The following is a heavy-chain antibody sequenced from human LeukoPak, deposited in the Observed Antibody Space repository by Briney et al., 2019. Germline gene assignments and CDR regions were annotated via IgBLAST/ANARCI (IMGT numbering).Heavy chain of an antibody. Sequence: GGSLRLSCAASGFSFSTRGMHWVRQAPGKGLEWVSYISSSGRTTYYADSVKGRFTISRDNAKNSLYLQMNSLRAEDTAVYYCARGGYGSSWGQGTLVTVSS. CDR2: ISSSGRTT. J-gene: IGHJ4*02. D-gene: IGHD5-18*01. CDR3: ARGGYGSS. V-gene: IGHV3-48*04. CDR1: GFSFSTRG.